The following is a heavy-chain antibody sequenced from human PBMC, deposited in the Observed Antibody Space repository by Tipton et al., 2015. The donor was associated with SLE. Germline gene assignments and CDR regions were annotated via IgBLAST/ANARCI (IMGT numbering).Heavy chain of an antibody. CDR2: VSYSGST. CDR3: AGSISWSPNWFDP. V-gene: IGHV4-59*07. J-gene: IGHJ5*02. CDR1: GGSINVFY. Sequence: TLSLTCSVSGGSINVFYWSWVRQPPGKGLEWIGYVSYSGSTNYNPSLQSRVTISVDTSKNQFSLSLSSVTAADTAVYYCAGSISWSPNWFDPWGLGTLVTVSS. D-gene: IGHD2-2*01.